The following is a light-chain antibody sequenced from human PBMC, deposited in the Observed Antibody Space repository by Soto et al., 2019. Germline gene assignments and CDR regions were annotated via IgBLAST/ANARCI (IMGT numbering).Light chain of an antibody. CDR3: QQYDNSPIT. CDR2: GAS. CDR1: QSVGDR. J-gene: IGKJ5*01. V-gene: IGKV3-20*01. Sequence: EVVMTQSPATLSVSPGERATLSCRASQSVGDRLAWYQQKPGQAPRLLMYGASSRATGIPDRFSGTGSETDFTLTISRLEPEDFAVYYCQQYDNSPITFGQGTRLEI.